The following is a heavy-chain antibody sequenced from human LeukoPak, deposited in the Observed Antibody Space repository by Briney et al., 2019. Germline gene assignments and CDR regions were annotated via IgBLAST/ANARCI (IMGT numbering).Heavy chain of an antibody. CDR1: GFIFSNAW. J-gene: IGHJ4*02. CDR3: TTGRDY. V-gene: IGHV3-15*01. Sequence: SLRLSCPVSGFIFSNAWMTWVRQPPGKGLEWVGRIKSKAYGGTKDYAAHVKGRFTLAHDDSENAVFLKMNSVKIEDTAVYYCTTGRDYWGQGTLVTVSS. CDR2: IKSKAYGGTK.